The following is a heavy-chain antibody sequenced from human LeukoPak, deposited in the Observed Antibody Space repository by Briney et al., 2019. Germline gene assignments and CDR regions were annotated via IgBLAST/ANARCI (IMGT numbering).Heavy chain of an antibody. CDR2: ISSDGSNK. V-gene: IGHV3-30*01. CDR1: GFIFTKYA. J-gene: IGHJ4*02. Sequence: GGSLRLSCAASGFIFTKYAMHWVRQAPGKGLEWVAVISSDGSNKYYADSVKGRFTISRDNSKNTLNLQMNSLRPEDTAVYFCARVKGYTDFDYWGQGTLVTVSS. CDR3: ARVKGYTDFDY. D-gene: IGHD5-24*01.